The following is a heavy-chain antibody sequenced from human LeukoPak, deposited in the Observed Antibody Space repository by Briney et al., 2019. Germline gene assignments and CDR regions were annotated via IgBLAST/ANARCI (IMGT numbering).Heavy chain of an antibody. Sequence: ASVKVSCKASGGTFSSYAISWVRQAPGQGLEWMGRIIPIFGTANYAQKFQGRVTITTDESTSTAYMELSSLRSEDTAVYYCAREGHYYDSSGYRRTRRAGFDYWGQGTLVTVSS. J-gene: IGHJ4*02. CDR2: IIPIFGTA. CDR3: AREGHYYDSSGYRRTRRAGFDY. D-gene: IGHD3-22*01. V-gene: IGHV1-69*05. CDR1: GGTFSSYA.